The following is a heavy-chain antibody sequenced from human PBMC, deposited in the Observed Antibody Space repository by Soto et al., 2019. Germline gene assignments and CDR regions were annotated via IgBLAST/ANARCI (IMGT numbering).Heavy chain of an antibody. Sequence: AXGNVSCKASGGTFSSYAISWVRQAPGQGLEWMGGIIPIFGTANYAQKFQGRVTITADESTSTAYMELSSLRSEDTAVYYCAREELGGTPPNHYYGMDVWGQGTTVTVSS. CDR2: IIPIFGTA. CDR3: AREELGGTPPNHYYGMDV. V-gene: IGHV1-69*13. J-gene: IGHJ6*02. D-gene: IGHD2-15*01. CDR1: GGTFSSYA.